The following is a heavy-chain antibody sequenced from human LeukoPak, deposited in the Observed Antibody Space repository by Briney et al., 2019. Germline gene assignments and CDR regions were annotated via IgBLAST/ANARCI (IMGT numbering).Heavy chain of an antibody. CDR3: ASECSSTSCYKGFDP. CDR2: INPNSGGT. Sequence: ASVKVSCKASGYTFTGYYMHWVRQAPGQGLEWMGWINPNSGGTNYAQKSQGRVTMTRDTSISTAYMELSRLRSDDTAVYYCASECSSTSCYKGFDPWGQGTLVTVSS. CDR1: GYTFTGYY. D-gene: IGHD2-2*02. J-gene: IGHJ5*02. V-gene: IGHV1-2*02.